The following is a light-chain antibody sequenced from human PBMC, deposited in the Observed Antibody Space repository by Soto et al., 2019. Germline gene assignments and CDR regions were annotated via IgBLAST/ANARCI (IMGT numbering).Light chain of an antibody. CDR2: DAS. CDR3: QHYNSYPWT. J-gene: IGKJ1*01. CDR1: QSISSW. Sequence: DIQMTQSPSTLSASVGDRVTITCRDSQSISSWLAWYQQKPGKAPKLLIYDASSLESGVPSRFSGSGSGTEFTLTISSLQPDDFATYYCQHYNSYPWTFGQGTKVEIK. V-gene: IGKV1-5*01.